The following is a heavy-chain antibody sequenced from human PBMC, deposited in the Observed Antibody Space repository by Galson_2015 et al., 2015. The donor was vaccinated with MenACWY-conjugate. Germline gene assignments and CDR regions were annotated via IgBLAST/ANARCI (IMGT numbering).Heavy chain of an antibody. CDR2: TENDGSDN. D-gene: IGHD6-13*01. V-gene: IGHV3-30*02. Sequence: SLRLSCAASGFTLSWYGMHWVRQPPGKGLEWVAFTENDGSDNSYADSVKGQFTISRDNSKNTLYLQMNSLRAEDTAVYSCATKAAAYYFESWGQGTLVTV. J-gene: IGHJ4*02. CDR3: ATKAAAYYFES. CDR1: GFTLSWYG.